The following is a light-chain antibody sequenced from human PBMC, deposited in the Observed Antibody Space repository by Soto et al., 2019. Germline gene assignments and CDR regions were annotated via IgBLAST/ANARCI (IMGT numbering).Light chain of an antibody. CDR2: AAS. Sequence: DIQMTQSPSSLSASVGDRVTITCRAMQDIRCDLGWFQQKLGKAPNRLIYAASTLESGVPSRFSGSRSGTEFTLTISSLQPEDFATYYCLQHNSYPFTFGPGTKVDIK. CDR1: QDIRCD. J-gene: IGKJ3*01. CDR3: LQHNSYPFT. V-gene: IGKV1-17*01.